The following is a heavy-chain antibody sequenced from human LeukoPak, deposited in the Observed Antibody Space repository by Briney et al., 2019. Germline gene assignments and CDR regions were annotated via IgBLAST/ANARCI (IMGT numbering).Heavy chain of an antibody. CDR2: IYYSGST. CDR1: GGSISSYY. CDR3: ARDLGGGSFDF. J-gene: IGHJ4*02. V-gene: IGHV4-59*01. Sequence: PSETLSLTCTVSGGSISSYYWSWIRQPPGKGLEWIGYIYYSGSTNYNPSLKSRVTISVDTSKNQSSLKLSSVTAADTAVYYCARDLGGGSFDFWGQGTLVTVSS. D-gene: IGHD2-15*01.